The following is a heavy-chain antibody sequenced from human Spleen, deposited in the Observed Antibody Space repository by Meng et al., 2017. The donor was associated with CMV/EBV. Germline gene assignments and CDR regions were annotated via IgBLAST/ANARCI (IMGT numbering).Heavy chain of an antibody. J-gene: IGHJ3*02. Sequence: GESLKISCAASGFPVSTNYVSWVRQAPGKGLEWVSVIYSGGVTFYADSVEGRFTISRDNSKNTLYLQMNSLRTEDTAVYYCARGGARWWGTGDIWGQGTMVTVSS. CDR3: ARGGARWWGTGDI. D-gene: IGHD3-16*01. V-gene: IGHV3-53*05. CDR2: IYSGGVT. CDR1: GFPVSTNY.